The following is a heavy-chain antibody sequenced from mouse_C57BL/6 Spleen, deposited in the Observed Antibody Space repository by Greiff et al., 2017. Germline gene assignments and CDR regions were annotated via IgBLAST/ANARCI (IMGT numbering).Heavy chain of an antibody. D-gene: IGHD2-2*01. CDR3: ARKGVTTLYFDY. CDR1: GYTFTSYW. CDR2: INPSNGGT. V-gene: IGHV1-53*01. J-gene: IGHJ2*01. Sequence: QVQLQQSGTELVKPGASVKLSCKASGYTFTSYWMHWVKQRPGQGLEWIGNINPSNGGTNYNEKFKSKATLTVDTSSSTAYMQLSSLTSEDSAVYYCARKGVTTLYFDYWGQGTTLTVSS.